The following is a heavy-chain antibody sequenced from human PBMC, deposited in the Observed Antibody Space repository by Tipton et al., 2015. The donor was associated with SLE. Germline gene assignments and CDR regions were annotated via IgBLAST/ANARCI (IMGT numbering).Heavy chain of an antibody. J-gene: IGHJ4*02. Sequence: TLSLNCTVSGGSISSYYWSWIRQPPGKGLEWIGYIYYSGSTNYNPSLKSRVTISVDTSKNQFSLKLSSVTAADTAVYYCARSGDGYKLFDYWGQGTLVTVSS. V-gene: IGHV4-59*01. D-gene: IGHD5-24*01. CDR1: GGSISSYY. CDR3: ARSGDGYKLFDY. CDR2: IYYSGST.